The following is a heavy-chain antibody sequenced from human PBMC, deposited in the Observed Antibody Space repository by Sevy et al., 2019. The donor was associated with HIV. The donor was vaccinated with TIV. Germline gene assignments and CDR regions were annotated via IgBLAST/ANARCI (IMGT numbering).Heavy chain of an antibody. J-gene: IGHJ4*02. CDR1: GFTFSTYH. CDR2: ISPNNDYI. CDR3: VTLTGRGYGRFYFDY. V-gene: IGHV3-21*01. D-gene: IGHD1-20*01. Sequence: GGSLRRCCAASGFTFSTYHMEWVRQAPGKGLQWVSSISPNNDYIYYADSVRGRFAISRKNAKNSLYLQMNSLRAEDTAIYYCVTLTGRGYGRFYFDYWGQGILVTVSS.